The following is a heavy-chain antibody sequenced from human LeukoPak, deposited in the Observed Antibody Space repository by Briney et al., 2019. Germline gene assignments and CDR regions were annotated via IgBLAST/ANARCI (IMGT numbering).Heavy chain of an antibody. CDR3: ASYCSSTSCYAGGHDAFDI. V-gene: IGHV4-39*07. CDR2: IYYSGST. D-gene: IGHD2-2*01. CDR1: GGSISSSSYY. Sequence: SETLSLTCTVSGGSISSSSYYWGWIRQPPGKGLEWIGSIYYSGSTYYNPSLKSRVTISVDTSKNQFSLKLSSVTAADTAVYYCASYCSSTSCYAGGHDAFDIWGQGTMVTVSS. J-gene: IGHJ3*02.